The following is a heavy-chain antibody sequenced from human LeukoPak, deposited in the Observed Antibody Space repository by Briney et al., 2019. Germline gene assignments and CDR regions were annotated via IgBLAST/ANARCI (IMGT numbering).Heavy chain of an antibody. CDR3: VTESGWLFDY. D-gene: IGHD5-12*01. CDR1: GFTFSDRY. V-gene: IGHV3-11*04. J-gene: IGHJ4*02. Sequence: PGGSLRLSCVAAGFTFSDRYMSWIRQAPGKGMESVAYISPSADNIHYADSVKGRFTISRDNARNSLFLQMNGLKAEDTAVYYCVTESGWLFDYWGQGTLVTVSS. CDR2: ISPSADNI.